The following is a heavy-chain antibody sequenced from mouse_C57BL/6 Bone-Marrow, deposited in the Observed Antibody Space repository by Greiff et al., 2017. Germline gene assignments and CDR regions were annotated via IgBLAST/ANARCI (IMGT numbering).Heavy chain of an antibody. J-gene: IGHJ1*03. CDR2: INPYNGGT. Sequence: EVQLQQSGPVLVKPGASVKMSCKASGYTFTDYYMNWVKQSHGKSLEWIGVINPYNGGTSYNQKFKGKATLTVDKSSSTAYMELNSLTSEDSAVYYCARLGAPTKDWYCDVWGTGTTVTVSS. CDR1: GYTFTDYY. V-gene: IGHV1-19*01. CDR3: ARLGAPTKDWYCDV.